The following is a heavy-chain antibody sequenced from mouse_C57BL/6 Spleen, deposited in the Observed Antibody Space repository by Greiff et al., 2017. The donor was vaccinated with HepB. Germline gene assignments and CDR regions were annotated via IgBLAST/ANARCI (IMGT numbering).Heavy chain of an antibody. CDR3: ARPDSSGPWFAY. Sequence: VKLQQPGAELVRPGSSVKLSCKASGYTFTSYWMDWVKQRPGQGLEWIGNIYPSDSETHYNQKFKDKATLTVDKSSSTAYMQLSSLTSEDSAVYYCARPDSSGPWFAYWGQGTLVTVSA. CDR2: IYPSDSET. CDR1: GYTFTSYW. V-gene: IGHV1-61*01. J-gene: IGHJ3*01. D-gene: IGHD3-2*02.